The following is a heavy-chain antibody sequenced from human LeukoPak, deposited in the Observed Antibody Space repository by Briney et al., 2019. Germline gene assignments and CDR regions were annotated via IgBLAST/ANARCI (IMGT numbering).Heavy chain of an antibody. Sequence: GESLKIFCQGSEYSFTSYWICWVRQMPGKGLEWLVIRYPGDSDTRYSPSFQGHVTISPDKSISPAYLQWSSLKDSDTAMYSCARVDYGDYYMDVWGKGTTVTVSS. V-gene: IGHV5-51*01. J-gene: IGHJ6*03. CDR3: ARVDYGDYYMDV. CDR2: RYPGDSDT. D-gene: IGHD4-17*01. CDR1: EYSFTSYW.